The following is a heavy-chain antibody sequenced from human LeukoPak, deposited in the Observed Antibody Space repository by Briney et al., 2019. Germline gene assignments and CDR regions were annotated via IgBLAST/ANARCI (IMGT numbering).Heavy chain of an antibody. J-gene: IGHJ4*02. CDR2: ISDSGRAT. CDR3: ARHDSFIPY. V-gene: IGHV3-23*01. D-gene: IGHD5-18*01. Sequence: GGSLRLSCAASGFTFSDYAISWVRQAPGKGLEWVSGISDSGRATYYADSVKGRYTISRDNSKNTVSLQMSSLTAEDTAVYFCARHDSFIPYWGQGTPVTVSP. CDR1: GFTFSDYA.